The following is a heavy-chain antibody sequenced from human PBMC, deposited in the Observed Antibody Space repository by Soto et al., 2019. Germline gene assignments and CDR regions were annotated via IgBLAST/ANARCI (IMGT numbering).Heavy chain of an antibody. CDR1: GFTFSSYA. V-gene: IGHV3-23*01. CDR3: AKGSYYYDSSGYSAPVDY. Sequence: GGSLRLSCAASGFTFSSYAMSWVRQAPGKGLEWVSAISGSGGSTYYADSVKGRFTISRDNSKNTLYLQMNSLRAEDTAVYYCAKGSYYYDSSGYSAPVDYWGQGTLVTVSS. D-gene: IGHD3-22*01. CDR2: ISGSGGST. J-gene: IGHJ4*02.